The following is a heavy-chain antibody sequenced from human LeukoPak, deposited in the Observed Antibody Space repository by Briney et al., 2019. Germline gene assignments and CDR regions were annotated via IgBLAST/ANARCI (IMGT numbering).Heavy chain of an antibody. CDR2: IYPGDSDT. D-gene: IGHD2-15*01. Sequence: GESLKISCKGSGYSFTNYWIGWVRQMPGKGLEWMGIIYPGDSDTRYSPSFQGQVTISADKSISTAYLQWSSLKASDTAMYYCATAGYCSGGSCHQGGWFDPWGQGTLVTVSS. CDR1: GYSFTNYW. V-gene: IGHV5-51*01. J-gene: IGHJ5*02. CDR3: ATAGYCSGGSCHQGGWFDP.